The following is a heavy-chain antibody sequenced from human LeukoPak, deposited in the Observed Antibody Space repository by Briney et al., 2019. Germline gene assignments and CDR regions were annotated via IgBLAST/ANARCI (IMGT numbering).Heavy chain of an antibody. CDR3: ARDKGLEWFGELYYYYGMDV. CDR1: GYTFTSYG. J-gene: IGHJ6*02. CDR2: ISAYNGNT. V-gene: IGHV1-18*01. Sequence: GASVKVSCKASGYTFTSYGISWVRQAPGQGLEWMGWISAYNGNTNYAQKLQGRVTMTTDTSTSTAYMELRSLRSDDTAVYYCARDKGLEWFGELYYYYGMDVWGQGTTVTVSS. D-gene: IGHD3-10*01.